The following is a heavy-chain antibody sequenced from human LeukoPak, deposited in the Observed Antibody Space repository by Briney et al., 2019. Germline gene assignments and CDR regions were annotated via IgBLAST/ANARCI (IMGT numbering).Heavy chain of an antibody. J-gene: IGHJ3*02. V-gene: IGHV4-59*01. CDR1: GGSISSYY. D-gene: IGHD5-18*01. Sequence: SETPSLTCTVSGGSISSYYWSWIRQPPGKGLEWIGYIYYSGSTNYNPSLKSRVTISVDTSKNQFSLKLSSVTAADTAVYYCAREVDTAMVDAFDIWGQGTMVTVSS. CDR2: IYYSGST. CDR3: AREVDTAMVDAFDI.